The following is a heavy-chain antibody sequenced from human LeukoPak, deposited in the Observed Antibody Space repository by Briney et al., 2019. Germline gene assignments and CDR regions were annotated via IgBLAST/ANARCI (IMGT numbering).Heavy chain of an antibody. Sequence: GGSLRLSCAASGFTFSSSWMNWVRQAPGKGLQWVGNINPEGSQTRFVDSVMGRFTTSKDNAKNALYLQMNNLRVEDTAVFYCAAWTDRGYNFWGQGTVVTVSS. CDR3: AAWTDRGYNF. CDR2: INPEGSQT. V-gene: IGHV3-7*01. D-gene: IGHD5-24*01. CDR1: GFTFSSSW. J-gene: IGHJ4*02.